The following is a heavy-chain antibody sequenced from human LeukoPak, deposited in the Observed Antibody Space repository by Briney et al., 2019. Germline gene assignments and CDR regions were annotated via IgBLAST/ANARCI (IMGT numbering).Heavy chain of an antibody. CDR1: GYTFTSYG. CDR2: ISAYNGNT. CDR3: ARDLGVVGADHVDY. Sequence: ASVKVSCKASGYTFTSYGISWVRQAPGQGLEWMGWISAYNGNTNYAQKLQGRVTMTTDTSTSTAYMELRSLRSDDTAVYYCARDLGVVGADHVDYWGQGTLVTVSS. V-gene: IGHV1-18*01. D-gene: IGHD1-26*01. J-gene: IGHJ4*02.